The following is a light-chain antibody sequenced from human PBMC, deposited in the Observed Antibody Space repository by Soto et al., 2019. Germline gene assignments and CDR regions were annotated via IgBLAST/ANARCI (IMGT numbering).Light chain of an antibody. V-gene: IGLV1-40*01. CDR1: SSNIGAGYD. J-gene: IGLJ2*01. Sequence: QSVLTQPPSMSGAPGQRVTISCTGSSSNIGAGYDVHWYQQHPGTAPKLLIFDNNNRPSGVPDRFSGPKSDTSASLAITGLQAEDEADYYCQSFDTSLSGFVVFGGGTKLTV. CDR2: DNN. CDR3: QSFDTSLSGFVV.